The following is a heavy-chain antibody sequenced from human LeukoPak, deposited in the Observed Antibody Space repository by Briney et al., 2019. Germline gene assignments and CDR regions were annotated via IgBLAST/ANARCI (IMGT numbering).Heavy chain of an antibody. Sequence: SETLSLTCAVYGGSFSGYYWSRIRQPPGKGLEWIGEINHSGSTNYNPSLKSRVTISVDTSKNQFSLKLSSVTAADTAVYYCARASYDSSGYYFYYYYYGMDVWGQGTTVTVSS. CDR3: ARASYDSSGYYFYYYYYGMDV. D-gene: IGHD3-22*01. CDR2: INHSGST. J-gene: IGHJ6*02. V-gene: IGHV4-34*01. CDR1: GGSFSGYY.